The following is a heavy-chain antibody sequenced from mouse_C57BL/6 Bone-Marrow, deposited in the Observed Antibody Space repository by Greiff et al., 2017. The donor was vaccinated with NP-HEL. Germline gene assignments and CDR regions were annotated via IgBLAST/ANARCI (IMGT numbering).Heavy chain of an antibody. V-gene: IGHV1-81*01. CDR2: IYPRSGNT. D-gene: IGHD1-1*01. CDR3: ERVLRSAY. CDR1: GYTFTSYG. J-gene: IGHJ3*01. Sequence: QVQLQQSGAELARPGASVKLSCKASGYTFTSYGISWVKQRTGQGLEWIGEIYPRSGNTYYNEKFKGKATLTADKSSSTPYMELRCLTSEDSAVYCCERVLRSAYWGKGTLVTVSA.